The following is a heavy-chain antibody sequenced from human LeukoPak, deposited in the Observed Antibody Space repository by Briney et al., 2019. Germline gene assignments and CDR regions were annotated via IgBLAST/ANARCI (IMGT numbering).Heavy chain of an antibody. J-gene: IGHJ4*02. CDR1: GGSFSGYY. CDR3: ARGGAAVDFWSGYYTRTMSYFDY. V-gene: IGHV4-34*01. CDR2: INHSGST. D-gene: IGHD3-3*01. Sequence: SETLSLTCAVYGGSFSGYYWSWIRQPPGKGLEWIGEINHSGSTNYNPSLKSRVTISVDTSKNQFSLKPSSVTAADTAVYYCARGGAAVDFWSGYYTRTMSYFDYWGQGTLVTVSS.